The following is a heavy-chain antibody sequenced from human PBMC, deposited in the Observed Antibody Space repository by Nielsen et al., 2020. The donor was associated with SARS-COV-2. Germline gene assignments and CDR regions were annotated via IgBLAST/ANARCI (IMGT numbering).Heavy chain of an antibody. D-gene: IGHD2-15*01. J-gene: IGHJ4*02. Sequence: SETLSLTCTVSGGSISSYYWSWIRQPPGKGLEWIGYIYYSGSTNYNPSLKSRVTISVDTSKNQFSLKLSSVTAADTAVYYCARHCSLDWFDYWGQGTLVTVSS. CDR2: IYYSGST. CDR3: ARHCSLDWFDY. CDR1: GGSISSYY. V-gene: IGHV4-59*08.